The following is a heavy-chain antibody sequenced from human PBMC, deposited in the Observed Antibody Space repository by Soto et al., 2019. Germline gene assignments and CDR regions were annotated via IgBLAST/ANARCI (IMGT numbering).Heavy chain of an antibody. Sequence: ASVKVSCKASGYTFTSYGISWVRQAPGQGLEWMGWISAYNGNTNYAQKLQGRVTMTTDTSTSTAYMELRSLRSDDTAVYYCARLWFGEFPENWFDPWGQGTLVTVSS. D-gene: IGHD3-10*01. J-gene: IGHJ5*02. CDR2: ISAYNGNT. CDR3: ARLWFGEFPENWFDP. CDR1: GYTFTSYG. V-gene: IGHV1-18*01.